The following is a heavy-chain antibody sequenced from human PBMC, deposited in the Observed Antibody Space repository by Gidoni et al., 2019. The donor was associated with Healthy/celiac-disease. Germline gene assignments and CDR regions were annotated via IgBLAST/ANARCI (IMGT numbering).Heavy chain of an antibody. CDR1: GFTFSSYW. Sequence: EVQLVESGGGLVQPGGSLRRSCAACGFTFSSYWMCWVRPATGKGLEWVANIKQDGSEKYYVDSVKGRFTISRDNAKNSLYLQMNSLRAEDTAVYYCARMGGSMDVWGKGITVTVSS. J-gene: IGHJ6*03. CDR2: IKQDGSEK. D-gene: IGHD3-16*01. V-gene: IGHV3-7*04. CDR3: ARMGGSMDV.